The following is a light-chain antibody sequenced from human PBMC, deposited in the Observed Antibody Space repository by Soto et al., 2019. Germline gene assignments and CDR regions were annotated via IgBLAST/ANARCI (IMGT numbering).Light chain of an antibody. Sequence: IQMTQSPSSLSASVGDRVTITCRASQGLGNDSGWFQQKSGKAPKLLIYAASNLQGGVPSRCSGMVSGTDFTLTISSLQPDDFATYYCQSYNSYSYAFGQGTKVDIK. V-gene: IGKV1-6*01. CDR2: AAS. CDR3: QSYNSYSYA. CDR1: QGLGND. J-gene: IGKJ1*01.